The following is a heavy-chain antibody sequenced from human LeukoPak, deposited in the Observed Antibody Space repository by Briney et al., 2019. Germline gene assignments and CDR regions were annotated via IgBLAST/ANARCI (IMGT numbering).Heavy chain of an antibody. J-gene: IGHJ6*03. Sequence: SETLSLTCTVSGGSTSSYYWSWIRQAPGKGLEWIGYIHYSGSSNYNPSLKSRVTMSVDTSKNQFSLKLSSVTAADTAVYYCARASYYYEKRNYYYYMDVWGKGTTVTVSS. CDR1: GGSTSSYY. CDR2: IHYSGSS. CDR3: ARASYYYEKRNYYYYMDV. D-gene: IGHD3-22*01. V-gene: IGHV4-59*01.